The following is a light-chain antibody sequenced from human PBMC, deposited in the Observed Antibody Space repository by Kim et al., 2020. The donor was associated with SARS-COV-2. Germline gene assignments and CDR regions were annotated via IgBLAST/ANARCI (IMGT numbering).Light chain of an antibody. CDR1: QSLLHRDGHNY. CDR3: MQALQSPWT. CDR2: LAS. J-gene: IGKJ1*01. Sequence: DIVMSQSPVSLPVTPGEPASISCRSSQSLLHRDGHNYLHWYLQKPGRSPQLLISLASYRASGVPDRFSGSGSGTDFTLKISRVEAEDVGVYYCMQALQSPWTFGQGTKLEIK. V-gene: IGKV2-28*01.